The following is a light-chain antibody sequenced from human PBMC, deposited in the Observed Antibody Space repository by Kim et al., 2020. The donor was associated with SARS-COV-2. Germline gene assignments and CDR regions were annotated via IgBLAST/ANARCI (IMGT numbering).Light chain of an antibody. CDR2: DAS. CDR3: QYSTT. CDR1: QSVGSS. Sequence: IVLTQSPATLSLSPGERATLSCRASQSVGSSLGWYQQKPGQAPRPLIYDASKRATGIPARFSGSGSGTDFTLTIGSLEPEDFAVYYCQYSTTFGPGTKVDI. J-gene: IGKJ3*01. V-gene: IGKV3-11*01.